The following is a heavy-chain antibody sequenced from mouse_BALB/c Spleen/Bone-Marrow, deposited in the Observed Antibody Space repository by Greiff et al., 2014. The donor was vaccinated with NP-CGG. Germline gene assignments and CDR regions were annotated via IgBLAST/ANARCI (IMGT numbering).Heavy chain of an antibody. CDR3: ARSGNFFDY. V-gene: IGHV3-2*02. J-gene: IGHJ2*01. CDR2: ISSSGIT. CDR1: GYSITSAFA. Sequence: EVQLQQSGPGLVRPSQSLSLTCTVTGYSITSAFAWNWIRQFPGINLEWMGYISSSGITSYNPSLKSRISITQDASKNQFFLQLNSVTTEDTATYYCARSGNFFDYWGQGTTLTVSS. D-gene: IGHD3-1*01.